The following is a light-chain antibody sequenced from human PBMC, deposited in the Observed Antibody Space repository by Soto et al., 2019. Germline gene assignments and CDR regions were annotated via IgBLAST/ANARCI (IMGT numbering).Light chain of an antibody. J-gene: IGLJ1*01. Sequence: LTQPASVSGSPGQSITISCTGTSSDVGAYTSVSWYQHHPGKAPKVLIYEVNKRPSGISNRFSGSKSVNTASLTISGLQPEDEAHYYCSSYTSDNRDYVFGTGTKVTVL. CDR1: SSDVGAYTS. CDR3: SSYTSDNRDYV. V-gene: IGLV2-14*01. CDR2: EVN.